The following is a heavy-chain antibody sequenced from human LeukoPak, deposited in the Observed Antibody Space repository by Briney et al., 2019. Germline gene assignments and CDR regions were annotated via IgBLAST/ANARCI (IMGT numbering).Heavy chain of an antibody. CDR2: IWYDGSNK. CDR1: GFTFSSYG. Sequence: GGSLRLSCAASGFTFSSYGMHWVRQAPGKGLEWVAVIWYDGSNKYYADSVKGRFTISRDNSKNTLYLQMNSLRAEDTAVYYCARLAPPIAAAVYYYYGMDVWGQGTTVTVSS. V-gene: IGHV3-33*01. D-gene: IGHD6-13*01. CDR3: ARLAPPIAAAVYYYYGMDV. J-gene: IGHJ6*02.